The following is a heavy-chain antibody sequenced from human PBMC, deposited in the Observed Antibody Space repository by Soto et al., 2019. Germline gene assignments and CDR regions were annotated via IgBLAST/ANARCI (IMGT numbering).Heavy chain of an antibody. CDR3: ARDFEPGYSSSWSTFDY. CDR2: ISSSSSYI. CDR1: GFTFSSYS. Sequence: PGGSLRLSCAASGFTFSSYSMNWVRQAPGKGLEWVSSISSSSSYIYYADSVKGRFTISRDNAKNSLYLQMNSVRAEDTAVYYCARDFEPGYSSSWSTFDYWGQGTLVTVSS. D-gene: IGHD6-13*01. V-gene: IGHV3-21*01. J-gene: IGHJ4*02.